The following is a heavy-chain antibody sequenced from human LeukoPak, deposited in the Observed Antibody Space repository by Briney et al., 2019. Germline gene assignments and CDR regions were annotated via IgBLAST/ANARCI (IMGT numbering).Heavy chain of an antibody. CDR1: GYTFTSYD. D-gene: IGHD6-13*01. CDR3: ARGVIAARYNWLDP. J-gene: IGHJ5*02. CDR2: MNPNSGNT. Sequence: ASVKVSCKASGYTFTSYDINWVRQATGQGLEWMGWMNPNSGNTGYAQKFQGRVTMTRNTSISTAYMELSSLRSEDTAVYYCARGVIAARYNWLDPWGQGTLVTVSS. V-gene: IGHV1-8*01.